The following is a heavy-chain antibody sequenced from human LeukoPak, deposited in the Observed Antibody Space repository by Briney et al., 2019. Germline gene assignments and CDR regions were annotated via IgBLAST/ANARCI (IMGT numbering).Heavy chain of an antibody. CDR2: ISYDRSNK. V-gene: IGHV3-30-3*01. CDR1: GFTFSSYA. J-gene: IGHJ3*02. CDR3: AIGKDAFDI. Sequence: PGGSLRLSCAASGFTFSSYAMHWVRQAPGKGLEWVAVISYDRSNKYYADSVKGRFTISRDNSKNTLYLQMNSLRAEDTAVYYCAIGKDAFDIWGQGTMVTVSS.